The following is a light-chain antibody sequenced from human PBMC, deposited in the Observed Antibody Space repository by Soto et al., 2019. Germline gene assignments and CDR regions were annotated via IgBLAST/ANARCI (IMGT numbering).Light chain of an antibody. CDR3: SSYTSSSTLPYV. CDR1: SSDVGGYNY. Sequence: QSVLAQPASVSGSPGQSITISCTGTSSDVGGYNYVSWYQQHPGKAHKLMIYDVSNRPSGVSNRFSGSKSGSTASLTISWLQAEDEADYYCSSYTSSSTLPYVFGTGTKVTVL. J-gene: IGLJ1*01. CDR2: DVS. V-gene: IGLV2-14*01.